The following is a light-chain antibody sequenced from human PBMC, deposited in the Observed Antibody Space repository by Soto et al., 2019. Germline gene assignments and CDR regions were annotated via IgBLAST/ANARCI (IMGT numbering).Light chain of an antibody. Sequence: EVVLTQSPGTLSLSPGERATLSCRASQSVSRSYLAWYQQKPGQAPRLLIYIASSRATGIPDRFSGSGSETDFTLTISRLEPEDFAMYYCQQYGSSPYTFGQGTKLEIK. J-gene: IGKJ2*01. CDR3: QQYGSSPYT. CDR1: QSVSRSY. CDR2: IAS. V-gene: IGKV3-20*01.